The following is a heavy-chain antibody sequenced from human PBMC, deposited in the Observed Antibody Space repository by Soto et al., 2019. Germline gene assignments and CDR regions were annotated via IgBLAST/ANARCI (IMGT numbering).Heavy chain of an antibody. J-gene: IGHJ5*02. CDR3: ARDSSGYHNWFDP. CDR1: GGSISSYY. Sequence: LSLTCTVSGGSISSYYWSWIRQPPGKGLEWIGYIYYSGSTNYNPSLKSRVTISVDTSKNQFSLKLSSVTAADTAVYYCARDSSGYHNWFDPWGQGTLVTVSS. CDR2: IYYSGST. D-gene: IGHD3-22*01. V-gene: IGHV4-59*01.